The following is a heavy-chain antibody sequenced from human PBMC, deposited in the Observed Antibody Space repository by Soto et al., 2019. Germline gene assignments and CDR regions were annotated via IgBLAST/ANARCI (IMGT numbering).Heavy chain of an antibody. CDR3: ARYLSGYDPKGMDV. J-gene: IGHJ6*02. CDR1: GGSISSYY. Sequence: SETLSLTCTVSGGSISSYYWSWIRQPPGKGLEWIGYIYYSGSTNYNPSLKSRVTISVDTSKNQFSLKLSSVTAADTAVYYCARYLSGYDPKGMDVWGQGTTVTV. D-gene: IGHD5-12*01. CDR2: IYYSGST. V-gene: IGHV4-59*01.